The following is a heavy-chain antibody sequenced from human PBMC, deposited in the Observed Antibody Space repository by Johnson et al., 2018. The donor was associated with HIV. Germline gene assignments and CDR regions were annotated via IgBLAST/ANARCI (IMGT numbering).Heavy chain of an antibody. CDR2: IYSAGRT. Sequence: MQLVESGGGLVQPGGSLRLSCAASGLTVSSNYMNWVRQAPGKGLEWVSIIYSAGRTFYADSVKGRFTISSDNSENTVFLQMNSLRSEATAVYFFAKLNPVDDSFDLWGQGTMVTVSS. V-gene: IGHV3-66*02. J-gene: IGHJ3*01. D-gene: IGHD2-15*01. CDR3: AKLNPVDDSFDL. CDR1: GLTVSSNY.